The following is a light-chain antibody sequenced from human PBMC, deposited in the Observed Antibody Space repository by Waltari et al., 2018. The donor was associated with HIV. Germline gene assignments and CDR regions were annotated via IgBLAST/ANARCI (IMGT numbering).Light chain of an antibody. CDR3: SSYTASNTLWV. CDR1: RRDICASTH. Sequence: QSALTQPASVSGSRGQSITMSCTGTRRDICASTHFSWFQQRPGKAPKLIIYDVTDRPSGVSKRFSGSKSGITASLTISGLQADDEGDYYCSSYTASNTLWVFGGGTKLTVL. J-gene: IGLJ3*02. CDR2: DVT. V-gene: IGLV2-14*03.